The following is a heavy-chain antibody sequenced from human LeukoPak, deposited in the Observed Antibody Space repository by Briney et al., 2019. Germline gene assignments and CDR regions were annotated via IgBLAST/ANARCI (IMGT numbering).Heavy chain of an antibody. J-gene: IGHJ4*02. CDR2: IYYSGST. CDR1: GGSISSYY. CDR3: ARDFEIGPDYSDTSGFDY. D-gene: IGHD3-22*01. V-gene: IGHV4-59*01. Sequence: PSETLSLTCTVSGGSISSYYWSWIRQPPGKGLEWIGYIYYSGSTNYNPSLKSRVTISVDTSKNQFSLKLSSVTAADTAVYYCARDFEIGPDYSDTSGFDYWGQGTLVTVSS.